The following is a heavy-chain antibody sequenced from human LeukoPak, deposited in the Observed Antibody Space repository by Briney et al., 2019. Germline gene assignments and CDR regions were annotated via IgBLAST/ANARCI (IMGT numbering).Heavy chain of an antibody. D-gene: IGHD5-24*01. Sequence: SETLSLTCAVYGGSFSGYYWSWFRQPPGKGLEWIGEINHSGSTNYNPSLKSRVTISVDTSKNQFSLKLSSVTAADTAVYYCARAMAAPYFYYGMDVWGKGTTVTVSS. CDR2: INHSGST. CDR3: ARAMAAPYFYYGMDV. CDR1: GGSFSGYY. V-gene: IGHV4-34*01. J-gene: IGHJ6*04.